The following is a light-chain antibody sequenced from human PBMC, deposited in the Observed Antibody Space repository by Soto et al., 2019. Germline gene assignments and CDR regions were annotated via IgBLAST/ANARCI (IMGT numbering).Light chain of an antibody. CDR3: SSYTRSSTLDVV. Sequence: QSALTQPASVSGSPGQSITISCTGTSSDVGGYNYVSWYQQHPGKAPKLMIYGVSNRPSGVSNRFSGSKSGNTASLTISGLQAEDEADYYCSSYTRSSTLDVVFGGGTKVTVL. CDR2: GVS. V-gene: IGLV2-14*01. J-gene: IGLJ2*01. CDR1: SSDVGGYNY.